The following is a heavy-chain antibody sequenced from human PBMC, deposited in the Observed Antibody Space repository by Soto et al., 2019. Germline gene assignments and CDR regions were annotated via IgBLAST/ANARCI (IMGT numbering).Heavy chain of an antibody. J-gene: IGHJ1*01. Sequence: VKVSCKASGGSFSSFGISWVRQAPGQGLEWMGGIIPVFGRPNYAQRFRGRLTITADESTNTVYLELIDLRSEDTAVYYCAREGSGYNLWGQGTQVTVSS. CDR2: IIPVFGRP. CDR1: GGSFSSFG. V-gene: IGHV1-69*13. D-gene: IGHD5-12*01. CDR3: AREGSGYNL.